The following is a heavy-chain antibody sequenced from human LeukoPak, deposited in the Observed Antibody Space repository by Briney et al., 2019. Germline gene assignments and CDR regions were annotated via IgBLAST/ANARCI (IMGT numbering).Heavy chain of an antibody. V-gene: IGHV1-18*01. CDR1: GYTFTNYG. CDR2: ISASNGNT. CDR3: ARDRAVVVIAAPGY. Sequence: ASVGVSCKASGYTFTNYGVSWVRQAPGQGLEWMGWISASNGNTNYAQSLQNRVTMTTDTSTSTAYMELRSLRSDDTAVYYCARDRAVVVIAAPGYWGQGTLVTVSS. J-gene: IGHJ4*02. D-gene: IGHD2-15*01.